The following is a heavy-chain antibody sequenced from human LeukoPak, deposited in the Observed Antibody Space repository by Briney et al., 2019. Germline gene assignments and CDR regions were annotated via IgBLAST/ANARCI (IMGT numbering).Heavy chain of an antibody. Sequence: PSETLSLTCAVYGGSFSGYYWSWIRQPPGKGLEWIGEINHSGNTNYNPSLKSRVTISVDTSKNQFSLKLSSVTAADTAVYYCARGALSIFGVQYYYYGMDVWGQGTTVTVSS. CDR1: GGSFSGYY. V-gene: IGHV4-34*01. J-gene: IGHJ6*02. D-gene: IGHD3-3*01. CDR2: INHSGNT. CDR3: ARGALSIFGVQYYYYGMDV.